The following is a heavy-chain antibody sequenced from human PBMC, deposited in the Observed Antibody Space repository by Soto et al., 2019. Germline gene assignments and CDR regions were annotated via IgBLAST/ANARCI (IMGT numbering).Heavy chain of an antibody. CDR3: AREDDRIGYYLDC. CDR2: MSYVGDNK. J-gene: IGHJ4*02. V-gene: IGHV3-30-3*01. D-gene: IGHD3-22*01. Sequence: QVQLVESGGGVVQPGRSLTLSCAASGFTFSSYAMQWVRQAPGEGLEWVAVMSYVGDNKYYADSVKGRFTISRDNSKNTLYLQMNSLRAEDTAVYYCAREDDRIGYYLDCWGQGTLVTASS. CDR1: GFTFSSYA.